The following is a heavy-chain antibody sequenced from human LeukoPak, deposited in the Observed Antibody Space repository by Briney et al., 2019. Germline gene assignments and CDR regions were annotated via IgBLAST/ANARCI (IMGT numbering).Heavy chain of an antibody. J-gene: IGHJ4*02. Sequence: GGSLRLSCAASGFTFSSYGMHWVRRAPGKGLEWVAVISYDGSNKYYADSVKGRFTTSRDNSKNTLYLQMNSLRAEDTAVYYCAKENYYDGSGYYSSFDYWGQGTLVTVSS. CDR3: AKENYYDGSGYYSSFDY. V-gene: IGHV3-30*18. CDR2: ISYDGSNK. D-gene: IGHD3-22*01. CDR1: GFTFSSYG.